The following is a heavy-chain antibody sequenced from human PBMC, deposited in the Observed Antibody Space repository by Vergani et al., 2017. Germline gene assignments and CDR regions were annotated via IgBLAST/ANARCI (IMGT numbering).Heavy chain of an antibody. J-gene: IGHJ4*02. CDR1: GFTFDDYG. CDR3: ARVPGATHFDY. CDR2: IKQDGSEK. V-gene: IGHV3-7*01. D-gene: IGHD1-26*01. Sequence: EVQLVESGGGVVRPGGSLRLSCAASGFTFDDYGMSWVRQAPGKGLEWVANIKQDGSEKYYVDSVKGRFTISRDNAKNSLYLQMNSLRAEDTAVYYCARVPGATHFDYWGQGTLVTVSS.